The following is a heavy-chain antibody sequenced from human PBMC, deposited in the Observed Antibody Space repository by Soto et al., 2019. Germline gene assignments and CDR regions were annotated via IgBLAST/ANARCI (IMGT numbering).Heavy chain of an antibody. D-gene: IGHD2-15*01. V-gene: IGHV1-18*04. Sequence: QVRLVQSGSEVKKPGASVKVSCKASGYTFSSNSIHWVRQAPGQGLEWMGWITPFNGDTSYAQKFQGRVTMTTDTSTSTVFMELRSLRFDDTAVYYCARVRVVVGATIDSWGQGTLVTVSS. J-gene: IGHJ4*02. CDR3: ARVRVVVGATIDS. CDR1: GYTFSSNS. CDR2: ITPFNGDT.